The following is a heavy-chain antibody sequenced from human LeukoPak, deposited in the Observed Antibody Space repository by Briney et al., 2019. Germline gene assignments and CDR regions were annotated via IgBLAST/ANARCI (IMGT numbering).Heavy chain of an antibody. V-gene: IGHV4-59*01. CDR2: IYYSGST. J-gene: IGHJ4*02. CDR3: ARVDYYGSGSFDY. D-gene: IGHD3-10*01. Sequence: KPSETLSLTCTVSGGSISNYWSWIRQPPGKGLEWIGYIYYSGSTNYNPSLKSRVTISVDTSKNQFSLKLSSVTAADTAVYYWARVDYYGSGSFDYWGQGTLVTVSS. CDR1: GGSISNY.